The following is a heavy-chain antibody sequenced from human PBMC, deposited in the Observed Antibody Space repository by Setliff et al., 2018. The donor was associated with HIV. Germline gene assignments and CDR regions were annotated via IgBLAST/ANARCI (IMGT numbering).Heavy chain of an antibody. CDR1: GGPIIGYY. Sequence: SETLSLTCSVSGGPIIGYYWSWIRQPPGKRLEWIGYTYYSGDTNYNPSLKSRVTILVDTSKKQFSLRLSPVTAADAAVYYCARRAVAVDYFDYWGQGTLVTVSS. D-gene: IGHD6-19*01. V-gene: IGHV4-59*01. CDR2: TYYSGDT. CDR3: ARRAVAVDYFDY. J-gene: IGHJ4*02.